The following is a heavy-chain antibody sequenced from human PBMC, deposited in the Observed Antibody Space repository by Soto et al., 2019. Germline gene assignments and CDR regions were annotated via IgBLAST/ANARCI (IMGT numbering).Heavy chain of an antibody. CDR3: AKPFTTGTTDYYMDF. D-gene: IGHD1-1*01. CDR2: ISGSGGST. Sequence: GGSLRLSCAASGFPFSSYAMSWVRQATGKGLEWVSAISGSGGSTYYADSVKGRFTISRDNSKNTLYLQMNSLRAEDTAVYYCAKPFTTGTTDYYMDFWGKGTTVPVSS. J-gene: IGHJ6*03. V-gene: IGHV3-23*01. CDR1: GFPFSSYA.